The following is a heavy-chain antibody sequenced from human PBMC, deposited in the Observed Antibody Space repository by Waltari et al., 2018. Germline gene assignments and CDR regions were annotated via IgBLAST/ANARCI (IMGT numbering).Heavy chain of an antibody. CDR2: ISSSSSYI. CDR3: ARDKTEGTRVSAFDI. J-gene: IGHJ3*02. V-gene: IGHV3-21*01. CDR1: GFTFSSYS. D-gene: IGHD4-17*01. Sequence: EVQLVESGGGLVKPGGSLRLSCAASGFTFSSYSMNWVRQAPGKGLEWVSSISSSSSYIYYADSVKGRFTISRDNAKNSLYLQMNSLRAEDTAVYYCARDKTEGTRVSAFDIWGQGTMVIVSS.